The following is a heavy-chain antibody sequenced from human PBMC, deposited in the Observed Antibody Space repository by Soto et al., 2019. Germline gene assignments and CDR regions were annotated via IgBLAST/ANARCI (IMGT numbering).Heavy chain of an antibody. D-gene: IGHD2-2*01. Sequence: EVQLVESGGGLVQPGGSLRLSCAASGFAVSRDYMSWVRQAPGKGLEWVSVIYARGDTYYADSVRGRFTISRDSSKNTLHLQMNSLRAEDTSVYYCASLHTSAGCYAFAYWGQGTLVSVSS. CDR2: IYARGDT. V-gene: IGHV3-66*01. J-gene: IGHJ4*02. CDR1: GFAVSRDY. CDR3: ASLHTSAGCYAFAY.